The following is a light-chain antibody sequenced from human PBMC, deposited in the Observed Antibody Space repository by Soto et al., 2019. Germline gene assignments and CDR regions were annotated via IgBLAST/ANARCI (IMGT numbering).Light chain of an antibody. CDR1: NIGSKS. CDR3: QVWDSSSDPWV. CDR2: YDS. J-gene: IGLJ3*02. V-gene: IGLV3-21*04. Sequence: SYELTQPPSVSVAPGKTARITCGGNNIGSKSVHWYQQKPGQAPVLVIYYDSDRPSGIPERFSGSNSGNTATLTISRVEAGDEADYYGQVWDSSSDPWVFGGGTKLTVL.